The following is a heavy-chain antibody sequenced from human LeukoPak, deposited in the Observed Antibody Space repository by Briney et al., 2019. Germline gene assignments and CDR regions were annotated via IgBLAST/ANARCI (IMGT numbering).Heavy chain of an antibody. CDR3: ARDQYGSGTYSPFTYWFDP. J-gene: IGHJ5*02. Sequence: PSGTLSLTCAVSGGSISSSNWWSWVRQPPGKGLEWIGEIYHSGSTNYNPSLKSRVTMSVDTSKNQFSLKLNSVTAADTAVYYCARDQYGSGTYSPFTYWFDPWGQGTLVTVSS. CDR1: GGSISSSNW. D-gene: IGHD3-10*01. CDR2: IYHSGST. V-gene: IGHV4-4*02.